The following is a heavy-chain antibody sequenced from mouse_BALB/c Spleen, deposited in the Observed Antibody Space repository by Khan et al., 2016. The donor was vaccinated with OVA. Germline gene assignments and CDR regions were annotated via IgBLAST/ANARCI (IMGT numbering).Heavy chain of an antibody. CDR3: IRDETFAY. CDR2: ISTNYGDA. Sequence: QVQLQQSGAELVRPGVSVKISCKASGYTFTDYAMHWVKQRHAKSLEWIGVISTNYGDADYNQKFQGKASMTVDRSSSTVYMELARLTAEDSAIYYCIRDETFAYWGQGTLVTVSA. CDR1: GYTFTDYA. V-gene: IGHV1S137*01. J-gene: IGHJ3*01.